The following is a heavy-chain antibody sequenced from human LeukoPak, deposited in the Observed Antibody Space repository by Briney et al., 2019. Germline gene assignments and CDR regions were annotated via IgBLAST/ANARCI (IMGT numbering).Heavy chain of an antibody. J-gene: IGHJ4*02. V-gene: IGHV1-18*01. CDR2: INAYNGNT. CDR1: GYTFNSYS. Sequence: ASVKVSCKASGYTFNSYSINWVRQARGQGLDWIGSINAYNGNTNYAQKVQGGVTMPTDTSTSTAYMELRSLRSDDTALYYCARDGFRGPSDYWGQGTLVTVSS. CDR3: ARDGFRGPSDY. D-gene: IGHD3-16*01.